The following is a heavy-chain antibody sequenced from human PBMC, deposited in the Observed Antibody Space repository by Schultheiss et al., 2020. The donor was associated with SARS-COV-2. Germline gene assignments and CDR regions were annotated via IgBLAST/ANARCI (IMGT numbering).Heavy chain of an antibody. V-gene: IGHV3-48*01. Sequence: GGSLRLSCVVSGVTFSSMNWVRQAPGKGLEWVSYISSGSSSIFYADSVKGRFTISRDNSKYRLYLEMNSLRAEDTAVYYCAKVNSSGWWGPSDYWGQGTLVTVSS. CDR1: GVTFSS. D-gene: IGHD6-19*01. CDR2: ISSGSSSI. CDR3: AKVNSSGWWGPSDY. J-gene: IGHJ4*02.